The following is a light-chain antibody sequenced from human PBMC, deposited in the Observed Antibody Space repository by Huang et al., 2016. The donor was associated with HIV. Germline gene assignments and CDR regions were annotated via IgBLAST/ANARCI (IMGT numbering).Light chain of an antibody. CDR2: AAS. V-gene: IGKV3D-20*01. Sequence: EIVLTQTPATLSLSPGERVTLSCGASQRVTGNHLAWYQQTFGLAPRLVIYAASSRATDIPDRFSGSGSGTDFTLTISRLEPEDFSVYYCQQYGSTPLTFGGGTKVEIK. CDR3: QQYGSTPLT. CDR1: QRVTGNH. J-gene: IGKJ4*01.